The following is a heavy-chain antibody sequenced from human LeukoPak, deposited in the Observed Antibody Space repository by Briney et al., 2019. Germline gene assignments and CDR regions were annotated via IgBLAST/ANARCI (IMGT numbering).Heavy chain of an antibody. D-gene: IGHD3-10*01. Sequence: ASVKVSCKASGYTFTGYYMHWVRQAPGQGLEWMGWINPNSGGTNYAQKFQGRVTMTRDTSISTAYMELSRLRSDDTAVYYCAREVLLWFGELSYAFDIWGQGTMVTVSS. J-gene: IGHJ3*02. CDR2: INPNSGGT. CDR1: GYTFTGYY. V-gene: IGHV1-2*02. CDR3: AREVLLWFGELSYAFDI.